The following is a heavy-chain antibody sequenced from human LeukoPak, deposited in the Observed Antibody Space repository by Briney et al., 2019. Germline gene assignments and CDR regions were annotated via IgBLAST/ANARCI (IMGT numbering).Heavy chain of an antibody. CDR2: IRSKANSYAT. J-gene: IGHJ4*02. V-gene: IGHV3-73*01. D-gene: IGHD6-19*01. Sequence: GGSLRLSCAASGFTFSGSAMHWVRQASGKGLEWVGRIRSKANSYATAYAASVKGRFTISRDDSKNTAYLQMNSLKTEVTAVYYCTRRGSIAVAGMGDYWGQGTLVTVSS. CDR3: TRRGSIAVAGMGDY. CDR1: GFTFSGSA.